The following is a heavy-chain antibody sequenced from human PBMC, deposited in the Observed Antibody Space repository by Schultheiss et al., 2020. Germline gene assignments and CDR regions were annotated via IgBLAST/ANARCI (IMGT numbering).Heavy chain of an antibody. CDR3: AKDFVAAAGGMDV. CDR1: GFTFSSYG. Sequence: GGSLGLSCAASGFTFSSYGMHWVRQAPGKGLEWVAVISYDGSNKYYADSVKGRFTISRDNSKNTLYLQMNSLRAEDTAVYYCAKDFVAAAGGMDVWGQGNTVNVSS. V-gene: IGHV3-30*18. D-gene: IGHD6-13*01. J-gene: IGHJ6*02. CDR2: ISYDGSNK.